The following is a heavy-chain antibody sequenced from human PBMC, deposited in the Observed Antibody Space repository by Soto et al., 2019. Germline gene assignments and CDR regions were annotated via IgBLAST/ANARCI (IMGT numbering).Heavy chain of an antibody. CDR1: GFSLNTGGAG. CDR3: AHRGYGDYPRDNWFDP. Sequence: QITLRESGPALVKPTQTLTLTCTFSGFSLNTGGAGVGWIRKSPGKALEWLALIYWNEDKRYSPSLRSRLTITKDTSKNPVVLTMTNMDPVDTATYYCAHRGYGDYPRDNWFDPWGQGTLVTVSS. J-gene: IGHJ5*02. CDR2: IYWNEDK. V-gene: IGHV2-5*01. D-gene: IGHD4-17*01.